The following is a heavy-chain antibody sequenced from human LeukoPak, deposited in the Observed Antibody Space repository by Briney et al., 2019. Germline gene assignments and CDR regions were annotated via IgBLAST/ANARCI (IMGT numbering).Heavy chain of an antibody. V-gene: IGHV3-7*01. CDR1: AFIFSGHW. CDR3: ARAGSHWHYVY. D-gene: IGHD3-10*01. J-gene: IGHJ4*02. CDR2: IKQDGSEK. Sequence: GGSLRLSCEGSAFIFSGHWMNWVRQTPGKGLEWVASIKQDGSEKYYVDSVKGRFTISRDNAKNSLSLQMNNLRVEDTAVYYCARAGSHWHYVYWGQGTVVTVSS.